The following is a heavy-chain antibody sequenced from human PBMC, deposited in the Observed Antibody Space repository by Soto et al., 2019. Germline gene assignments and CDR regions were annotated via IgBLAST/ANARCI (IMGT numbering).Heavy chain of an antibody. V-gene: IGHV3-30*18. CDR2: ISYDGSNK. CDR3: AKENWSSSWYRGYPYYYYYGMDV. CDR1: GFTFSSYG. J-gene: IGHJ6*02. Sequence: PGGSLRLSCAASGFTFSSYGMHWVRQAPGKGLEWVAVISYDGSNKYYADSVKGRFTISRDNSKNTLYLQMNSLRAEDTAVYYCAKENWSSSWYRGYPYYYYYGMDVWGQGTTVTVSS. D-gene: IGHD6-13*01.